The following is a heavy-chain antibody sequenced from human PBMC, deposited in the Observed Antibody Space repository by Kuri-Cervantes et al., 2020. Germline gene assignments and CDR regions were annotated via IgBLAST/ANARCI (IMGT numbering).Heavy chain of an antibody. CDR3: AREGITVAGYYFDY. V-gene: IGHV3-53*01. Sequence: GESLKISCAASGFTFSSYAMSWVRQAPGKGLEWVSVIYSGGSTYYADSVKGRFTISRDNSKNTLYLQMNSLRAEDTAVYYCAREGITVAGYYFDYWGQGTLVTVSS. CDR2: IYSGGST. D-gene: IGHD6-19*01. CDR1: GFTFSSYA. J-gene: IGHJ4*02.